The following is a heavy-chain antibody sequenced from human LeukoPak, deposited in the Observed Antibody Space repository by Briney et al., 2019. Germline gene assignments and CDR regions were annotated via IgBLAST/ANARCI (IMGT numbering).Heavy chain of an antibody. CDR1: GFTFNDYE. CDR3: TTDVFVPHGDYYHDY. J-gene: IGHJ4*02. V-gene: IGHV3-48*03. D-gene: IGHD4-17*01. CDR2: ISSSGSIT. Sequence: GGSLRLSCAASGFTFNDYEMTWVRQAPGKGLEWISYISSSGSITSHADSVKGRFTISRDNAKNSLYLQMNSLKTEDTAVYYCTTDVFVPHGDYYHDYWGQGTLVTVSS.